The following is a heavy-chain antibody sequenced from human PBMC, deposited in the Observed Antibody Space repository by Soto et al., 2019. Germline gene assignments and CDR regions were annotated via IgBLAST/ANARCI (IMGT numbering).Heavy chain of an antibody. CDR3: VHHGGNPYYHDF. CDR2: IFYSGST. Sequence: QVQLQESGPGLVNPSGTLSLTCAVSGGSLSSSNWWSWVRQPPGKALEWLGEIFYSGSTRYNPSLKRRVTISADQSKNHLSLRLSSVTAADTAVYYCVHHGGNPYYHDFGGQGILVTVSS. V-gene: IGHV4-4*02. CDR1: GGSLSSSNW. J-gene: IGHJ4*01. D-gene: IGHD4-4*01.